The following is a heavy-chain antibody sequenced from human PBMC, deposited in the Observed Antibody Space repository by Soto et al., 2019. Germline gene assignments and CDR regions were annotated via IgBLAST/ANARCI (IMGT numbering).Heavy chain of an antibody. Sequence: GSLRLSCAASGFSFSSYAMSWVRQAPGKGLDWVSAISGSGTKTHYADSVKGRFTISRDNSKNTLYLQMNSLRAEDTAVYYCAKDHPVIEVVKVFEYWGRGALVTVSS. CDR3: AKDHPVIEVVKVFEY. J-gene: IGHJ4*02. CDR1: GFSFSSYA. CDR2: ISGSGTKT. V-gene: IGHV3-23*01. D-gene: IGHD3-22*01.